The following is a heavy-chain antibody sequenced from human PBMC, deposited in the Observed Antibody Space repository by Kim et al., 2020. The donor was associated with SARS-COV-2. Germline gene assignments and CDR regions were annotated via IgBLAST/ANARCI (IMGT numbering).Heavy chain of an antibody. CDR1: GFTFSSYE. D-gene: IGHD2-21*02. J-gene: IGHJ1*01. CDR3: ARVGPVVTAMVQAEYFQH. CDR2: ISSSGSTI. V-gene: IGHV3-48*03. Sequence: GGSLRLSCAASGFTFSSYEMNWVRQAPGKGLEWVSYISSSGSTIYYADSVKGRFTISRDNAKNSLYLQMNSLRAEDTAVYYCARVGPVVTAMVQAEYFQHWGQGTLGTVSS.